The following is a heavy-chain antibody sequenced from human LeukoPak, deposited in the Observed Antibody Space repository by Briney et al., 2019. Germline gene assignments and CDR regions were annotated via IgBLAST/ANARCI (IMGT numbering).Heavy chain of an antibody. CDR3: ARDRRRYSSSSGGIDY. Sequence: GGSLRLSCAASGFTFSDYYMSWIRQAPGKGLEWVSYISSSGSTIYYADSVKGRFTISRDNAKNSLYLQMNSLRDEDTAFYYCARDRRRYSSSSGGIDYWGQGTLVTVS. J-gene: IGHJ4*02. CDR1: GFTFSDYY. V-gene: IGHV3-11*01. D-gene: IGHD6-6*01. CDR2: ISSSGSTI.